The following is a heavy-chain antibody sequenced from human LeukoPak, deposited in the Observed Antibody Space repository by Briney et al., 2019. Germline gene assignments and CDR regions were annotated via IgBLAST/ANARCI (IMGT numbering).Heavy chain of an antibody. CDR3: VPGGHFDF. J-gene: IGHJ4*02. D-gene: IGHD3-16*01. CDR1: VYCSREYW. Sequence: GGSLRLSCAASVYCSREYWVSWGREAPGERPGWVAHIITIRSVRYYVDSVRGRFTLSRDNDTSSVYLEMNRLRADDTAVYISVPGGHFDFWGQGVPATVSS. V-gene: IGHV3-7*01. CDR2: IITIRSVR.